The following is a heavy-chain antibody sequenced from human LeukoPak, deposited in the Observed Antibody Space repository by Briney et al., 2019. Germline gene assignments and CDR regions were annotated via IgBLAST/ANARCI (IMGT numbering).Heavy chain of an antibody. CDR2: IWSDGRSR. CDR1: GFTFSSYG. Sequence: GGSLRLSCATSGFTFSSYGMHWVRQAPGKGLEWVAVIWSDGRSRFYVDAVKGRFTFSRDNSKNTLSLQMSSLRAEDTAVYYCAKERGPFDAFDIWGQGTMVTVSS. CDR3: AKERGPFDAFDI. V-gene: IGHV3-33*06. J-gene: IGHJ3*02.